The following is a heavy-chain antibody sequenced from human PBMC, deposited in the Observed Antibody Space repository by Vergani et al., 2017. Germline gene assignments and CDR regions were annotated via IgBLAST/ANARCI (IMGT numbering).Heavy chain of an antibody. CDR2: IYPGDSDT. D-gene: IGHD2-2*02. V-gene: IGHV5-51*03. CDR1: GYSFTSYW. J-gene: IGHJ5*02. Sequence: EVQLVQSGAEVKKPGESLTISCKGSGYSFTSYWIGCVRQMPGKGLECMGIIYPGDSDTRYSTSFQGQVNISADKYISTAYLQWSRLKASDAAMYYCARSHGYCSSTSCYTDNWFDPWGQGTLVTVSS. CDR3: ARSHGYCSSTSCYTDNWFDP.